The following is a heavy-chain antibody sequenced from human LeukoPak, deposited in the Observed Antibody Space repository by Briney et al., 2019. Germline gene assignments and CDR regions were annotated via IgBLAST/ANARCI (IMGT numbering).Heavy chain of an antibody. CDR3: ARHQSWGAFDY. CDR1: GGSISSYY. J-gene: IGHJ4*02. Sequence: SETLSLTCTVSGGSISSYYWNWIRQPPGKGLDWIGYIYYSGSTNYNPSLKSRVTISVDTSKNQFSLKLSSVTAADTAVYYCARHQSWGAFDYWGQGTLVTVSS. V-gene: IGHV4-59*08. D-gene: IGHD1-26*01. CDR2: IYYSGST.